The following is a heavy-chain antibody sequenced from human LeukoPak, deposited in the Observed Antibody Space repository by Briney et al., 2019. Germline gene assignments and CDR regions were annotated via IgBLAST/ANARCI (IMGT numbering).Heavy chain of an antibody. CDR2: ISIFSNTI. Sequence: GGSLRLSCAASGFTFSSYHMNWVRQAPGKGLEWVSYISIFSNTIYYADSLKGRFTISRDDANNLVFLQMNSLRAEDTAVYYCARTYERELDYWGQGTMVTVSS. V-gene: IGHV3-48*01. CDR1: GFTFSSYH. J-gene: IGHJ4*02. D-gene: IGHD1-26*01. CDR3: ARTYERELDY.